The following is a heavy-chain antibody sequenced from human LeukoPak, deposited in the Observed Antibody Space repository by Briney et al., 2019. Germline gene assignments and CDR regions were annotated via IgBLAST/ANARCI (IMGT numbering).Heavy chain of an antibody. Sequence: GGSLRLSCAASGFTFSSYGMHRVRQAPGKGLEWVAVIWYDGSNKYYADSVKGRFTISRDNSKNTLYLQMNSLRAEDTAVYYCAKNRVTDKIDYWGQGTLVTVSS. D-gene: IGHD1-14*01. CDR3: AKNRVTDKIDY. CDR2: IWYDGSNK. V-gene: IGHV3-33*06. J-gene: IGHJ4*02. CDR1: GFTFSSYG.